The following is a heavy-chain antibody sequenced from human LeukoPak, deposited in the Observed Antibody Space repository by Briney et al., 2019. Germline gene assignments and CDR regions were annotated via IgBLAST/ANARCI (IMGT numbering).Heavy chain of an antibody. Sequence: SETRSLTCAVSGYSISSGYYWGWIRQPPGKGREWIGSIYHSGSTYYNPSLKSRVTISVDTSKNQFSLKLSSVTAADTAVYYCASRPGYGAFDIWGQGTMVTVSS. D-gene: IGHD6-6*01. CDR3: ASRPGYGAFDI. CDR1: GYSISSGYY. V-gene: IGHV4-38-2*01. J-gene: IGHJ3*02. CDR2: IYHSGST.